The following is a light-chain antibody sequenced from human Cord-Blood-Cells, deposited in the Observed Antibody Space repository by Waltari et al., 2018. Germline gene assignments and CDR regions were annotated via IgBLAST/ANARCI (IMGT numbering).Light chain of an antibody. CDR3: SSYAGSNIVV. CDR1: SSDVGGYNY. J-gene: IGLJ2*01. V-gene: IGLV2-8*01. Sequence: QSALTQPPSASGSPGQSVTIPCTGTSSDVGGYNYVSWYQQHPGNAPKRMIYEVSKRPSGVPDRFSGSKSGNTASLTVSGLQAEDEADYYCSSYAGSNIVVFGGGTKLTVL. CDR2: EVS.